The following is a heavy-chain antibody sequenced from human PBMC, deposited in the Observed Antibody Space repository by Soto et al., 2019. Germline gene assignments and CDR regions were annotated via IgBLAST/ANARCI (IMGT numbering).Heavy chain of an antibody. V-gene: IGHV1-69*02. CDR2: IIPILGIA. D-gene: IGHD2-15*01. CDR1: GGTFSSYT. CDR3: ARGYCSGGSCLNWYFDL. J-gene: IGHJ2*01. Sequence: ASVKVSCKASGGTFSSYTISWVRQAPGQGLEWMGRIIPILGIANYAQKFQGRVTITADKSTSTAYMELSSLRSEDTAVYYCARGYCSGGSCLNWYFDLWGRGTLVTVSS.